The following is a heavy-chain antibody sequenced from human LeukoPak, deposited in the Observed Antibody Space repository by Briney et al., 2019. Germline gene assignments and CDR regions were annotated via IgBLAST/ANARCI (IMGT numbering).Heavy chain of an antibody. CDR2: IKRDGSQK. V-gene: IGHV3-7*03. CDR1: GFTFSSYW. CDR3: ARGADWYDY. Sequence: GGSLRLSCAASGFTFSSYWMSWARQAPGKGLEWVANIKRDGSQKYNVDSVKGRFTISRDNAKNSLYLQMNSLRAEDTAVYYCARGADWYDYWGQGTLVTVSS. J-gene: IGHJ4*02. D-gene: IGHD3-9*01.